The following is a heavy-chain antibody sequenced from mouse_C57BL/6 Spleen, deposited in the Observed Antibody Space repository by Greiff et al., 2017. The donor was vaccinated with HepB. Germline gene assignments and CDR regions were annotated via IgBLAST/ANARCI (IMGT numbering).Heavy chain of an antibody. D-gene: IGHD1-1*01. Sequence: VQLQQSGPALVKPGDSVKISCKASGYSFTGYFMNWVMQSHGKSLEWIGRINPYNGDTFYNQKFKGKATLTVDNSSSTAHMELRSLTSEDSAVYYCARQGYGSSYWYFDVWGTGTTVTVSS. CDR1: GYSFTGYF. CDR2: INPYNGDT. J-gene: IGHJ1*03. V-gene: IGHV1-20*01. CDR3: ARQGYGSSYWYFDV.